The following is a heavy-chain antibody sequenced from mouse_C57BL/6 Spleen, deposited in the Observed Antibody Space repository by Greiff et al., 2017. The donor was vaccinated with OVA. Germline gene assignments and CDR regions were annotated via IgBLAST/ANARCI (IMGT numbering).Heavy chain of an antibody. J-gene: IGHJ2*01. CDR1: GYTFTDYE. Sequence: VQLQQSGAELVRPGASVTLSCKASGYTFTDYEMHWVKQTPVHGLEWIGAIDPATGGTAYNQKFKGKAILTADKSSSTAYMELRSLTSEDSAVYYCTREDYGSSYGSSDYWGQGTTLTVSS. D-gene: IGHD1-1*01. CDR2: IDPATGGT. V-gene: IGHV1-15*01. CDR3: TREDYGSSYGSSDY.